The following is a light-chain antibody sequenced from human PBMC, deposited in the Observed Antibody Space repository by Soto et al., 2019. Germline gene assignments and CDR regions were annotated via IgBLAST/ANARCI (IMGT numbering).Light chain of an antibody. Sequence: EILMMQSPATLSVYPGERATLSCRASQSVSSNLAWYQQKPGQAPRLLIYGASTRATGIPARFSGSGSGTEFTLTISSLQSEDFAVYYCQQYNNWPLTFGGGTKVDIK. CDR2: GAS. CDR1: QSVSSN. V-gene: IGKV3-15*01. CDR3: QQYNNWPLT. J-gene: IGKJ4*01.